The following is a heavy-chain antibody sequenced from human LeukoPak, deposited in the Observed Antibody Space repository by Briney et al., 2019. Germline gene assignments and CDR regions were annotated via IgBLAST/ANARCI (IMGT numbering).Heavy chain of an antibody. CDR1: GFTFGDYA. D-gene: IGHD2-2*01. J-gene: IGHJ6*02. Sequence: PGRSLRLSCTASGFTFGDYAMSWVRQAPGKGLEWVGFIRSKAYGGTTEYAASVKGRLTISRDDSKSIAYLQMNSLKTEDTAVYYCTRVKPDIVVVPAAMVDYYGMDVWGQGTTVTVSS. V-gene: IGHV3-49*04. CDR2: IRSKAYGGTT. CDR3: TRVKPDIVVVPAAMVDYYGMDV.